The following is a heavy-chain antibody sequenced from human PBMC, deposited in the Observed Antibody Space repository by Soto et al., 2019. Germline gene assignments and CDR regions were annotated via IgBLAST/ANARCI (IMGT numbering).Heavy chain of an antibody. D-gene: IGHD2-2*01. V-gene: IGHV3-23*01. CDR1: GLTFSSYA. CDR3: AKMKTSNCYAPFDS. CDR2: ISGSGGNT. J-gene: IGHJ4*02. Sequence: GGSLRLSCATSGLTFSSYAMSWVRQAPGKGLEWVSTISGSGGNTYYADSVKGRFTISRDDSKNTLYLQMNSLRGEDTAVYLCAKMKTSNCYAPFDSWGQGTLVTVSS.